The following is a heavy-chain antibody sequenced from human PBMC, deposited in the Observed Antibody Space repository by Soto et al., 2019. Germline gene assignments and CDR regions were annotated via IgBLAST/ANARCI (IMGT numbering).Heavy chain of an antibody. Sequence: PSETLSLTCTVSGGSISSSSYYWGWIRQPPGKGLVWIGSIYYSGTTYYNPSLKSRVTISVDTSKNQFSLKLSSVTAADTAVYYCAGHRGYYDILTGYYTELNFDYWGQGTLVTVSS. CDR3: AGHRGYYDILTGYYTELNFDY. J-gene: IGHJ4*02. CDR1: GGSISSSSYY. V-gene: IGHV4-39*01. D-gene: IGHD3-9*01. CDR2: IYYSGTT.